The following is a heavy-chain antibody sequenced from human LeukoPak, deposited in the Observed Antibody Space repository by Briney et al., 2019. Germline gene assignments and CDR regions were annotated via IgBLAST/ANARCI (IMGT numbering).Heavy chain of an antibody. D-gene: IGHD5-24*01. CDR3: ARENGYNPFDY. Sequence: GGSLRLSCAASGFTFSSYGMHWVRQAPGMGLEWVAVIWYDGSNKYYADSVKGRFTISRDNSKNTLYLQMNSLRAEDTAVYYCARENGYNPFDYWGQGTLVTVSS. V-gene: IGHV3-33*01. J-gene: IGHJ4*02. CDR2: IWYDGSNK. CDR1: GFTFSSYG.